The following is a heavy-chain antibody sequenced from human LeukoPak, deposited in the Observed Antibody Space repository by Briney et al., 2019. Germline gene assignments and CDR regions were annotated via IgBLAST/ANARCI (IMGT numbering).Heavy chain of an antibody. Sequence: PSDTLSLTCTVSSGSISNYYWSWIRQSPGKGLEWIGYIYYTGSTNYNPSLKNRVTILVDTSNNQFSLKLSSVTAADTAVYYCARGFCSGGHCYRTFFDYWGQGTLVTVSS. D-gene: IGHD2-15*01. CDR1: SGSISNYY. CDR3: ARGFCSGGHCYRTFFDY. V-gene: IGHV4-59*07. J-gene: IGHJ4*02. CDR2: IYYTGST.